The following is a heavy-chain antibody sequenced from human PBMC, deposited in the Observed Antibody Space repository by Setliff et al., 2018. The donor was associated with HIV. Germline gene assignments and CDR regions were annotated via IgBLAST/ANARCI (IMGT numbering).Heavy chain of an antibody. CDR3: VKGDNFWTGYSTYFEFDP. Sequence: GGSLRLSCAASGFIFGNFGLHWVRQAPGEGLEWVTFIRYDGSEKFYADSVRCRFTISRDNSKNKLYLQMNSLRIEDTAIYYCVKGDNFWTGYSTYFEFDPWGQGTLVTVSS. D-gene: IGHD3-3*01. CDR1: GFIFGNFG. V-gene: IGHV3-30*02. J-gene: IGHJ5*02. CDR2: IRYDGSEK.